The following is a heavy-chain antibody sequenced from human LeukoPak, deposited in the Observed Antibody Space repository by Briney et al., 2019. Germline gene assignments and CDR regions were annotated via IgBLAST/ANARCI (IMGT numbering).Heavy chain of an antibody. CDR3: ARGYAAAGSGPY. V-gene: IGHV3-74*01. CDR1: GFTFSSDW. D-gene: IGHD6-13*01. CDR2: INSDGSSI. J-gene: IGHJ4*02. Sequence: GGSLRLSCAASGFTFSSDWMHWVRQAPGKGLVWVSRINSDGSSISYADSVKGRFTISRDNAKNTLYLQMNSLRAEDTAVYYRARGYAAAGSGPYWGQGTLVTVSS.